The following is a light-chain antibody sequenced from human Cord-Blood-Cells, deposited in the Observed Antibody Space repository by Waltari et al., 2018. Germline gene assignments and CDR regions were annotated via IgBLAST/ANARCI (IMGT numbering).Light chain of an antibody. Sequence: EIVLTQSPGTLSLSPGERATLSCRASQSVSSSYLAWYQQKPCKAPRLLIYGASSRATGIPDRFSGSGSGTDFTLTISRLEPEDFAVYYCQQYGSSPMYSFGQGTKLEIK. CDR1: QSVSSSY. J-gene: IGKJ2*03. V-gene: IGKV3-20*01. CDR2: GAS. CDR3: QQYGSSPMYS.